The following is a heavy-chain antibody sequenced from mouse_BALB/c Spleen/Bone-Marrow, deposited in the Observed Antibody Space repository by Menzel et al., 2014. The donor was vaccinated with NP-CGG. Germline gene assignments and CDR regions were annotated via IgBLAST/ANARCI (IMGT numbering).Heavy chain of an antibody. Sequence: VQLRQSGAELVKPGTSVKLSCKASGYNFTSYWINWVKLRPGQGLEWIGDIYPGSGSTNYNEKFKSKATLTVDTSSSTAYMQLSSLASEDSALYYCARGAWANWDYFDYWGQGTTLTVSS. CDR2: IYPGSGST. D-gene: IGHD4-1*01. V-gene: IGHV1-55*01. CDR3: ARGAWANWDYFDY. J-gene: IGHJ2*01. CDR1: GYNFTSYW.